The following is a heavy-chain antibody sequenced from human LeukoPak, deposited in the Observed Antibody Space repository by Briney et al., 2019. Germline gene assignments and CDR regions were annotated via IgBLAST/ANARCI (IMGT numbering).Heavy chain of an antibody. Sequence: SETLSLTCAVSGVSISSGDYYWSWIRQPPGKGLEWIGYIYYSGSTYYNPSLKSRVTISVDTSKNQFSLKLSSVTAADTAVYYCARVSTSYGDYHLAFGYWGQGTLFTVSS. CDR3: ARVSTSYGDYHLAFGY. V-gene: IGHV4-30-4*01. CDR1: GVSISSGDYY. D-gene: IGHD4-17*01. CDR2: IYYSGST. J-gene: IGHJ4*02.